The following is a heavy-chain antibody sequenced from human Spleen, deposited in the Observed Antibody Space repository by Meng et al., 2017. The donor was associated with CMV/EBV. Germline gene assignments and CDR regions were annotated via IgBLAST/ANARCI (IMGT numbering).Heavy chain of an antibody. CDR2: IYHSGST. CDR1: GGSISTYY. V-gene: IGHV4-59*01. Sequence: SETLSLTCTISGGSISTYYWNWIRQPPGKGLEWIGYIYHSGSTNYNPSLKSRVTISVDTSKNQFSLNLSSVTAVDTAVYYCARRPVLAALSLWYFDLWGRGTLVTVSS. CDR3: ARRPVLAALSLWYFDL. D-gene: IGHD6-6*01. J-gene: IGHJ2*01.